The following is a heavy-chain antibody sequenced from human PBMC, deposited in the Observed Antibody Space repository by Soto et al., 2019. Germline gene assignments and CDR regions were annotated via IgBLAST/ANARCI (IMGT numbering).Heavy chain of an antibody. V-gene: IGHV3-23*01. J-gene: IGHJ6*02. D-gene: IGHD1-20*01. CDR1: GFTFSSYA. Sequence: GGSLRLSCAASGFTFSSYAQSWVRPAPGRGLEWVSSISISGGSTYYADSVKGRFAISRDSSKNTLHLQMNSLRAEDTAIYYCATAQDSGIYHYVMDFWGQGSTVIVSS. CDR2: ISISGGST. CDR3: ATAQDSGIYHYVMDF.